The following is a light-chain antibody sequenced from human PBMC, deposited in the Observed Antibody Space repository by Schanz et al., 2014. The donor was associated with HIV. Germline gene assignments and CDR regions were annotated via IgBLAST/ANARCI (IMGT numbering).Light chain of an antibody. CDR1: QYISRW. J-gene: IGKJ2*01. CDR2: QAS. CDR3: QQFHTYPYT. V-gene: IGKV1-5*03. Sequence: DIQMTQSPSTLSASVGDGVTITCRASQYISRWLAWYQQKPGQAPHLLIYQASTLQTGVSSRFSGSGSGTEFTLTISGLLPDDFETYFCQQFHTYPYTFGQGTKLETK.